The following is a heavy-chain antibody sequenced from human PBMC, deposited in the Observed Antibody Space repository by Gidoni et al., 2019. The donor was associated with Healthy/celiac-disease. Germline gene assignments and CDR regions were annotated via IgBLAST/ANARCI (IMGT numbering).Heavy chain of an antibody. CDR2: ISYDGSNK. J-gene: IGHJ4*02. D-gene: IGHD3-3*01. V-gene: IGHV3-30*18. CDR3: AKDAPKDFWSGYYTGISGYFDY. Sequence: QVQLVESGGGVVQPGRSLRLSCAASGFTFSSYGMHWVRQAPGKGLEGVAVISYDGSNKYYADSVKGRFTISRDNSKNTLYLQMNSLRAEDTAVYYCAKDAPKDFWSGYYTGISGYFDYWGQGTLVTVSS. CDR1: GFTFSSYG.